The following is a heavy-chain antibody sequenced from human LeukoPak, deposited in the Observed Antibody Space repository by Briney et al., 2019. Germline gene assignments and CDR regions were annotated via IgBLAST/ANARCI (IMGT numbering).Heavy chain of an antibody. V-gene: IGHV4-39*07. CDR2: IYYSGST. CDR1: GGSISSSSYY. D-gene: IGHD3-10*01. CDR3: ARGGWFGESPFDY. J-gene: IGHJ4*02. Sequence: ASETLSLTCTVSGGSISSSSYYWGWIRQPPGKGLEWIGSIYYSGSTNYNPSLKSRVTISLDTSKNQFSLKLSSVTAADTAVYYCARGGWFGESPFDYWGQGTLVTVSS.